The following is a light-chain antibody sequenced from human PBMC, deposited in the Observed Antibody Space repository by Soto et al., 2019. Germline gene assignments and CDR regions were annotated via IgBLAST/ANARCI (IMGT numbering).Light chain of an antibody. V-gene: IGKV1-39*01. J-gene: IGKJ4*01. Sequence: DIQMTQSPSSLSASVGDRVTVTCRASQSISSYLNWYQQKPGKAPKLLIYAASSSQSGVPSRFSGSGSGTDFTLTISSLQPEYFATYYCQQSYSTPLTFGGGTKVDIK. CDR2: AAS. CDR1: QSISSY. CDR3: QQSYSTPLT.